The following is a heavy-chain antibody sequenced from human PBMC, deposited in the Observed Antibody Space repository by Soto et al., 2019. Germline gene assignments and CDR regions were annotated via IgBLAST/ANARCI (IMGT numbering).Heavy chain of an antibody. Sequence: GGSLRLSCAASGFTFSSYSMNWVRQAPGKGLEWVSYISSSSSTIYYADSVKGRFTISRDNAKNSLYLQMNSLRDEDTAVYYCARIDSSGWWDWFDPWGQGTLVTVSS. CDR2: ISSSSSTI. J-gene: IGHJ5*02. CDR1: GFTFSSYS. D-gene: IGHD6-19*01. V-gene: IGHV3-48*02. CDR3: ARIDSSGWWDWFDP.